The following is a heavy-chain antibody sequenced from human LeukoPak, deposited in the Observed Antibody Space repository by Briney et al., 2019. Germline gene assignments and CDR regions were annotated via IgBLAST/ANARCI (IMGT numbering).Heavy chain of an antibody. V-gene: IGHV3-30*18. CDR3: AKERSGYDFWSGFDD. Sequence: PGGSLRLSCAASGFTFSSYGMHWVRQAPGKGLEWVAVISYDGSNKYYAGSVKGRFTISRDNSKNTLYLQMNSLRAEDTAVYYCAKERSGYDFWSGFDDWGQGTLVTVSS. D-gene: IGHD3-3*01. J-gene: IGHJ5*02. CDR1: GFTFSSYG. CDR2: ISYDGSNK.